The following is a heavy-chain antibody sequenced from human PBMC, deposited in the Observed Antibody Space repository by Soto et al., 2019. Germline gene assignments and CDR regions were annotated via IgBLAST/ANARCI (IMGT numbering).Heavy chain of an antibody. CDR3: AKDRLADNYDY. V-gene: IGHV3-23*01. J-gene: IGHJ4*02. Sequence: GGSLRLSCAASGFTFNNYAMNWVRQAPGKGLEWVATISATGGSTYYADSVKGRFTISRDNSKNTLYLQMNGLRVEDTAVYYCAKDRLADNYDYWGRGTQVTVPS. CDR1: GFTFNNYA. CDR2: ISATGGST.